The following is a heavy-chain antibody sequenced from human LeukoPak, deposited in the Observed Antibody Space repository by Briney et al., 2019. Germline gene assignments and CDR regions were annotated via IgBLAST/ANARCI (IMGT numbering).Heavy chain of an antibody. J-gene: IGHJ4*02. Sequence: GESLQISCKGSGYIFTSYWIGWVRQLPGKGLEWMGIIYPGDSDTRYSPSFQGQVTISADKSISTAYLQWSSLKASDTAMYYCARLITFGGVIVTLDYWGQGTLVTVSS. D-gene: IGHD3-16*02. CDR2: IYPGDSDT. CDR1: GYIFTSYW. CDR3: ARLITFGGVIVTLDY. V-gene: IGHV5-51*01.